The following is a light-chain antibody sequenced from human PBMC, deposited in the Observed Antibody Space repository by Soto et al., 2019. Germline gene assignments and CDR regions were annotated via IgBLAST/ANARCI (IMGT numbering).Light chain of an antibody. CDR3: QQYNNWRGT. J-gene: IGKJ1*01. CDR2: GAS. CDR1: QSVSSN. Sequence: EIVMTQSPAALSVSPGERATLSCRASQSVSSNLAWYQQKPGQAPRLLIYGASTRATGIPARFSGSGSGTEFTLTISSLQSEDFAVYYCQQYNNWRGTFGQGTMVDI. V-gene: IGKV3-15*01.